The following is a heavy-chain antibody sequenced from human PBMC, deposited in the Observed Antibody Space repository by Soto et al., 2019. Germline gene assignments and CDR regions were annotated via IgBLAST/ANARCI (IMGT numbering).Heavy chain of an antibody. CDR1: GASISSTGSS. J-gene: IGHJ5*02. D-gene: IGHD3-22*01. V-gene: IGHV4-30-2*06. CDR2: IYQSGST. CDR3: ARRFQDSFDSSGVGWFDP. Sequence: QLQLQESGSGLVKPSQTLSLTCAVSGASISSTGSSWSWIRQSPGKGLEWIGYIYQSGSTYYSPSLMGRVTISVDRSKNQFSLRLTSVNAADTAVYYCARRFQDSFDSSGVGWFDPWGHGTLVTVSS.